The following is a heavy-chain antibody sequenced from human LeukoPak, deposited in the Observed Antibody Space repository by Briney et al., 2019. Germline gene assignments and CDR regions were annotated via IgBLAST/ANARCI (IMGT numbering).Heavy chain of an antibody. D-gene: IGHD6-13*01. Sequence: GNSLRLSCAASGFTVSTSVMHWVRQAPGKGLDWAAIISFDGTTKYYADSVKGRFTISRDNSKNTLFLQMDSLRAEDTAVYYCAKEIIAAAVTPTSAFDIWGQGTMVTVSS. J-gene: IGHJ3*02. CDR3: AKEIIAAAVTPTSAFDI. CDR1: GFTVSTSV. V-gene: IGHV3-30*18. CDR2: ISFDGTTK.